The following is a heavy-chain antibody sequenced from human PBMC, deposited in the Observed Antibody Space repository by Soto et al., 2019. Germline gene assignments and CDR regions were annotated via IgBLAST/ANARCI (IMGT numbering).Heavy chain of an antibody. CDR2: VYYTGST. D-gene: IGHD3-9*01. Sequence: SDTRSLTCTVSGGSISNFDWSWIRQPPGKGLEWIGYVYYTGSTSYNPSLKRRVTFSADSSRGQFSLRLNSVTAADTAVYYCARTVLGPDLLADSFVDYYYYMDVWGQGTTVTVSS. CDR1: GGSISNFD. J-gene: IGHJ6*03. CDR3: ARTVLGPDLLADSFVDYYYYMDV. V-gene: IGHV4-59*08.